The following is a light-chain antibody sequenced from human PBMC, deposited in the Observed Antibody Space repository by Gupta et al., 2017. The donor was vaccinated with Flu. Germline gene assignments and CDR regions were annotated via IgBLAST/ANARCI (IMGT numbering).Light chain of an antibody. Sequence: TLGQPASISCRSSQSLVHSDGNTYLNWCQQRPGQSPRRLIYKVSNRVSGVPDRFIGSGSGTDFTLKISRVEADDVGVYYCMQGTHWPPWTFGQGTKVEFK. CDR3: MQGTHWPPWT. CDR1: QSLVHSDGNTY. V-gene: IGKV2-30*02. CDR2: KVS. J-gene: IGKJ1*01.